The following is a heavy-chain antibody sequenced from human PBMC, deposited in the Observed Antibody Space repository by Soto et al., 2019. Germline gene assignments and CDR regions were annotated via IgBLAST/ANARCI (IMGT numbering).Heavy chain of an antibody. CDR2: ISSNGGST. Sequence: GGSQRLSCAASGFTFSSYARHWVRQAPGKGLEYVSAISSNGGSTYYANSVKGRFTISRDNSKNTLYLQMNSLRAEDTAVYYCAKDRISGYDPYYYYGMDVWGQGTTVTVSS. V-gene: IGHV3-64*01. D-gene: IGHD5-12*01. CDR1: GFTFSSYA. J-gene: IGHJ6*02. CDR3: AKDRISGYDPYYYYGMDV.